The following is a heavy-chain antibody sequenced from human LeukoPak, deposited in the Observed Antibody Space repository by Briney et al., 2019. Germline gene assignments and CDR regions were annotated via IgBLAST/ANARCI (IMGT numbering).Heavy chain of an antibody. CDR3: ARGGLYSGYGNYYFDY. Sequence: SVKVSCKASGYTFTSYGISWVRQAPGQGLEWMGGIIPIFVTANYAQKFQGRVTITADESTSTAYMELSSLRSEDTAVYYCARGGLYSGYGNYYFDYWGQGTLVTVSS. V-gene: IGHV1-69*13. J-gene: IGHJ4*02. D-gene: IGHD5-12*01. CDR2: IIPIFVTA. CDR1: GYTFTSYG.